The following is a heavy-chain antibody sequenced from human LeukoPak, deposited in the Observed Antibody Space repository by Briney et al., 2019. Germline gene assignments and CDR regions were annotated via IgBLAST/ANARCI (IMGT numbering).Heavy chain of an antibody. CDR1: GYTFTSYA. Sequence: ASVEVSCKASGYTFTSYAMNWVRQAPGQGLEWMGWINTNTGNPTYAQGFTGRFVFSLDTSVSTAYLQISSLKAEDTAVYYCARDSPYYDFWSGYYSTKIFDYWGQGTLVTVSS. CDR2: INTNTGNP. CDR3: ARDSPYYDFWSGYYSTKIFDY. J-gene: IGHJ4*02. V-gene: IGHV7-4-1*02. D-gene: IGHD3-3*01.